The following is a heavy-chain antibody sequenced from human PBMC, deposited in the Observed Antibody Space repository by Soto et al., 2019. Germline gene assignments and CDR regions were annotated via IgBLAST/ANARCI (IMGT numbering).Heavy chain of an antibody. D-gene: IGHD3-22*01. V-gene: IGHV1-69*08. CDR2: IIPILGIA. CDR3: ARERMYYYDSSGYSYWYFDL. J-gene: IGHJ2*01. Sequence: QVQLVQSGAEVKKPGSSVKVSCKASGGTFSSYTISWVRQAPGQGLEWMGRIIPILGIANYAQKFQGRVTITADKSTSTAYMELSSLRSEDTAVYYCARERMYYYDSSGYSYWYFDLCGRGTLVTVSS. CDR1: GGTFSSYT.